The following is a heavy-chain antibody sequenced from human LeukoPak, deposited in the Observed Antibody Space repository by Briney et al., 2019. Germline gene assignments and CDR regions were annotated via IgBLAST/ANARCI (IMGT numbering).Heavy chain of an antibody. D-gene: IGHD3-10*01. Sequence: GASVKVSCKASGYTFTSYGISWVRQAPGQGLEWMGWISAYNGNTNYAQKLQGRVTMTTDTSTSTAYMELRSLRSDDTAVYYCARTRFPYYRLSGTDYYSMDVWGKGTTVTVSS. CDR2: ISAYNGNT. CDR1: GYTFTSYG. V-gene: IGHV1-18*01. CDR3: ARTRFPYYRLSGTDYYSMDV. J-gene: IGHJ6*03.